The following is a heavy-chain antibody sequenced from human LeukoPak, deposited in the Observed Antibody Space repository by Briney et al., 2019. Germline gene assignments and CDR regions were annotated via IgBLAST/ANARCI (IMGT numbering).Heavy chain of an antibody. CDR2: INHSGST. CDR3: ARAVEMATIFWFDP. J-gene: IGHJ5*02. D-gene: IGHD5-24*01. Sequence: PSETLSLTCAVYGGSFSGYYWSWIRQPPGKGLEWIGEINHSGSTNYNPSPKSRVTISVDTSKNQFSLKLSSVTAADTAVYYCARAVEMATIFWFDPWGQGTLVTVSS. V-gene: IGHV4-34*01. CDR1: GGSFSGYY.